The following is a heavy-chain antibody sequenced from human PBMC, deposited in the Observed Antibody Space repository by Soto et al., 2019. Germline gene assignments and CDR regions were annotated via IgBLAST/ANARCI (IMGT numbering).Heavy chain of an antibody. CDR1: GYTFTSYH. CDR2: INPSGGST. Sequence: GASVKVSCKASGYTFTSYHMHWVRQAPGQGLEWMGIINPSGGSTSYAQKFQGRVTMTRDTSTSTVYMELSSLRSEDTAVYYCARDVTAIKSGPIAAAASFWGQGTLVTVSS. CDR3: ARDVTAIKSGPIAAAASF. V-gene: IGHV1-46*01. D-gene: IGHD6-13*01. J-gene: IGHJ4*02.